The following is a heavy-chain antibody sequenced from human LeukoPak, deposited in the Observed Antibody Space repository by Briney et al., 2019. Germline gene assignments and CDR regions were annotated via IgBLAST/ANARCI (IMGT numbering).Heavy chain of an antibody. J-gene: IGHJ6*03. CDR3: ARGMIVVPAAIPTPPLYYYYYMDV. CDR1: GGSFSGYY. Sequence: SETLSLTCAVCGGSFSGYYWSWIRQPPGKGLEWIGEINHSGSTNYNPSLKSRVTISVDTSKNQFSLKLSSVTAADTAVYYCARGMIVVPAAIPTPPLYYYYYMDVWGKGTTVTVSS. CDR2: INHSGST. V-gene: IGHV4-34*01. D-gene: IGHD2-2*01.